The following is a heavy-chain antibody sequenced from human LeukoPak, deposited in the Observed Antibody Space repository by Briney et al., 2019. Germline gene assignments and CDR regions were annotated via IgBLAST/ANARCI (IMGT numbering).Heavy chain of an antibody. CDR2: ISWNSDSI. D-gene: IGHD5-12*01. J-gene: IGHJ4*02. CDR3: ARGSSGYKIGY. Sequence: GGSLRLSCAASGFTFDDYAMHWVRQAPGKGLEWVSGISWNSDSIGYADSVKGRSTISRDNAKNSLYLQMNSLRAEDTAVYYCARGSSGYKIGYWGQGTLVTVSS. CDR1: GFTFDDYA. V-gene: IGHV3-9*01.